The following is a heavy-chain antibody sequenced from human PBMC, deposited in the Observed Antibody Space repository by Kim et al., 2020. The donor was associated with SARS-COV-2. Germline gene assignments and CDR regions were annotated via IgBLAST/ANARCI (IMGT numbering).Heavy chain of an antibody. CDR2: IYYSGST. Sequence: SETLSLTCTVSGGSISSYYWSWIRQPPGKGLEWIGYIYYSGSTNYNPSLKSRVTISVDTSKNQFSLKLSSVTAADTAVYYCARDRGRCSGGSCPGYYYYYYGMDVWGQGTTVTVSS. V-gene: IGHV4-59*13. CDR1: GGSISSYY. J-gene: IGHJ6*02. CDR3: ARDRGRCSGGSCPGYYYYYYGMDV. D-gene: IGHD2-15*01.